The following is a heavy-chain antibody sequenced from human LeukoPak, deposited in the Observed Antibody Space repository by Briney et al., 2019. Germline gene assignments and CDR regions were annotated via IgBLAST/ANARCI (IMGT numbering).Heavy chain of an antibody. CDR1: GFTFRSYT. D-gene: IGHD5-24*01. Sequence: GGSLRLSCAASGFTFRSYTMHWVRQAPGKGLEWVAVMSYDGSDNYYADSVKGRFTISRDNSRTTVYLQMNSLRAEDTAVYYCARGSRWLQLGPFDYWGQGTLVTVSS. J-gene: IGHJ4*02. V-gene: IGHV3-30*01. CDR2: MSYDGSDN. CDR3: ARGSRWLQLGPFDY.